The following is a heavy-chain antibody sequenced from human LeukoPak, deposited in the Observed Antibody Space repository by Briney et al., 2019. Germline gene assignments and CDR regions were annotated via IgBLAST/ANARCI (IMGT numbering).Heavy chain of an antibody. Sequence: PGGSLRLSCAASGFTVSSNYMSWVRQAPGKGLEWVSVIYSGGSTYYADSVKGRFTISRDNSKNTLYLQMNSLRAEDTAVYYCARDYPDKVGATITHWGQGTLVTVSS. CDR1: GFTVSSNY. D-gene: IGHD1-26*01. CDR3: ARDYPDKVGATITH. CDR2: IYSGGST. J-gene: IGHJ1*01. V-gene: IGHV3-66*01.